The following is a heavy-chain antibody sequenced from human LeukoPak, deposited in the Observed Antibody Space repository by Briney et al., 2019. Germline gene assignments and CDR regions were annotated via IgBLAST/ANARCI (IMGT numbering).Heavy chain of an antibody. CDR1: GFTFSSYW. V-gene: IGHV3-74*01. J-gene: IGHJ4*02. Sequence: GGSLRLSCADSGFTFSSYWMHWVRQAPGKGLVWVSRINSDGSSTSYADSVKGRFTISRDNAKNTLYLQMNSLRAEDTAVYYCARAPPGSVPDYWGQGTLVTVSS. D-gene: IGHD1-26*01. CDR2: INSDGSST. CDR3: ARAPPGSVPDY.